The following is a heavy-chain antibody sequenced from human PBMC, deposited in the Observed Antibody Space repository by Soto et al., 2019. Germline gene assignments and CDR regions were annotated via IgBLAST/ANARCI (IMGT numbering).Heavy chain of an antibody. CDR2: ITDSGGST. CDR3: AKLYWNPRYFDY. D-gene: IGHD1-1*01. V-gene: IGHV3-23*01. J-gene: IGHJ4*02. Sequence: GWSLRLSCASSVFTFISVAMAWVRQAPGKGLEWVSSITDSGGSTDYADSVKGRFTISRDNSRNTLYLQMNSLRADDTAVYYCAKLYWNPRYFDYWGQGTRVTVSS. CDR1: VFTFISVA.